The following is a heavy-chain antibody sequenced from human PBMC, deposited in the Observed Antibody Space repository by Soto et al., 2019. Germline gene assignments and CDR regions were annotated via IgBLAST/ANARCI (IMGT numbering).Heavy chain of an antibody. CDR2: IYYSENT. V-gene: IGHV4-39*01. D-gene: IGHD4-17*01. Sequence: HLQLQESGPGLVKPSETLSLTCTVSGDSISSSSNHWGWIRQPPGKGLEWIGNIYYSENTYYNPSLKSRVTISVDTSKNQFSLRLTSVTAADTAVYYCATHPPYGPLDYWGQGTLVTVSS. CDR3: ATHPPYGPLDY. CDR1: GDSISSSSNH. J-gene: IGHJ4*02.